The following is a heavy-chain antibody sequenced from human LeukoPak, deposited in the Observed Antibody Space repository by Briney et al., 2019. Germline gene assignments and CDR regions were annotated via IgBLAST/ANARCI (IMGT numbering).Heavy chain of an antibody. CDR3: ARSFWPSMVFDY. CDR1: GGTFSSYA. V-gene: IGHV1-69*13. J-gene: IGHJ4*02. CDR2: IIPIFGTA. Sequence: GASLKVSCKASGGTFSSYAISWVRQAPGQGLEWMGGIIPIFGTANYAQKFQGRVTITADESTSTAYMEPSSLRSEDTAVYYCARSFWPSMVFDYWGQGTLVTVSS. D-gene: IGHD3-10*01.